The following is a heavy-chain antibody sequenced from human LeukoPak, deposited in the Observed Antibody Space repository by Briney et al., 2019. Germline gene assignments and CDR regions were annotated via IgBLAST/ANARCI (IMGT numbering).Heavy chain of an antibody. CDR3: ARRRPPGTTFQPFDY. CDR1: GGTFSSYA. D-gene: IGHD1-7*01. J-gene: IGHJ4*02. Sequence: GASVKVSCKASGGTFSSYAVSWVRQAPGQGLEWMGGIIPIFGTANYAQKFQGRVTITTDESTSTAYMELSSLRSGDTAVYYCARRRPPGTTFQPFDYWGQGTLVTVSS. V-gene: IGHV1-69*05. CDR2: IIPIFGTA.